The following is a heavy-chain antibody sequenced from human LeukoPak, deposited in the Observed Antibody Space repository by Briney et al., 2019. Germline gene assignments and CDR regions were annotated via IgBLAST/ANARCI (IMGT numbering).Heavy chain of an antibody. CDR3: ARITGSPEDYYYYGMDV. J-gene: IGHJ6*02. CDR1: GFTFSSYE. Sequence: GGSLSLSCAASGFTFSSYEMNWVRQAPGKGLEWVSYISSSGSTIYYADSVKGRFAISRDNAKNSLYLQMNSLRAEDTAVYYCARITGSPEDYYYYGMDVWGQGTTVTVSS. CDR2: ISSSGSTI. D-gene: IGHD3-10*01. V-gene: IGHV3-48*03.